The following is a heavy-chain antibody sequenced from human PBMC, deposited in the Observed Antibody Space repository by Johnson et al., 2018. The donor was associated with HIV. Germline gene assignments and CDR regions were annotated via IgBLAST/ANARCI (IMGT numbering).Heavy chain of an antibody. J-gene: IGHJ3*02. D-gene: IGHD2-8*01. CDR1: GFTFSSYD. CDR2: IGTAGDT. Sequence: EVHLVESGGGLVQPGGSLRLSCAASGFTFSSYDMHWVRQATGKGLEWVSAIGTAGDTYYPGSVKGRFTISRENAKNSLYLQMNSLRAGDTAVYYCARVTNSDAFDIWGQGTMVTVSS. V-gene: IGHV3-13*01. CDR3: ARVTNSDAFDI.